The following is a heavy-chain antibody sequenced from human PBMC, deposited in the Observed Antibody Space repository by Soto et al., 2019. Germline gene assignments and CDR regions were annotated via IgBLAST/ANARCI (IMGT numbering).Heavy chain of an antibody. D-gene: IGHD3-3*01. CDR2: ISGSGGST. CDR1: GFTLSSYA. V-gene: IGHV3-23*01. Sequence: PGGSLRLSCAASGFTLSSYAMSWVRQAPGKGLEWVSAISGSGGSTYYADSVKGRFTISRDNSKNTLYLQMNSLRAEDTAVYYCAKDLTTIFGAPLEGMDVWGQGTTVTVSS. J-gene: IGHJ6*02. CDR3: AKDLTTIFGAPLEGMDV.